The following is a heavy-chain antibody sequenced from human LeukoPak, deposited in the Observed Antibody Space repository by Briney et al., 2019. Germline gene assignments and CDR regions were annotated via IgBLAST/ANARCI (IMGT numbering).Heavy chain of an antibody. V-gene: IGHV3-15*01. CDR1: GFTFGDYG. CDR2: IKSKADGGTT. J-gene: IGHJ4*02. D-gene: IGHD4-17*01. Sequence: GGSLRLSCTASGFTFGDYGISWVRQAPGKGLEWVGRIKSKADGGTTDYAAPVKGRFTISRDDSKNTLYLQMNSLKTEDTAVYFCSTDDYGPTRNYWGQGTLVTVSS. CDR3: STDDYGPTRNY.